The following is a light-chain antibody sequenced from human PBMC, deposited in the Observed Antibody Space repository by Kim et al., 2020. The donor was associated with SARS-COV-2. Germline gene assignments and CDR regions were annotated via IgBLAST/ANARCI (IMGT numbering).Light chain of an antibody. CDR3: QQYGSSPWT. V-gene: IGKV3-20*01. CDR2: GTS. Sequence: EIVLTQSPGTLSLSLGERATLSCRASQRVSSNYLAWYQQNPGQAPRLLIYGTSSRATGIPDRFSGSGSGTDFTLTISRLEPEDFAVYYCQQYGSSPWTFGQGTKVDIK. J-gene: IGKJ1*01. CDR1: QRVSSNY.